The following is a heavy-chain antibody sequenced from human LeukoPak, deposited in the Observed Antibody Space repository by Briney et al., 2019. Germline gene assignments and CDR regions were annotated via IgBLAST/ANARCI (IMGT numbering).Heavy chain of an antibody. V-gene: IGHV1-2*02. CDR3: ARGGYCSGGSCSTDFDY. CDR1: GYTFTGYY. D-gene: IGHD2-15*01. CDR2: INPNSGGT. J-gene: IGHJ4*02. Sequence: SVKVSCKASGYTFTGYYMHWVRQAPGQGLEWMVWINPNSGGTNYAQNFQGRVTATWDTSISTAYMELSRLRSDDTAVFYCARGGYCSGGSCSTDFDYWGQGTLVTVSS.